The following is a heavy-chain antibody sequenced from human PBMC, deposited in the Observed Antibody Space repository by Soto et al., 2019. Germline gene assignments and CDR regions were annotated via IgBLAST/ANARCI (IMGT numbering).Heavy chain of an antibody. CDR3: ARAVPLHYYDSSRRSTGEIYQH. D-gene: IGHD3-22*01. CDR2: IIGSGGST. CDR1: GFTFSSYA. Sequence: EVQLLESGGGLVQTGGSLRLSCAASGFTFSSYAMNWVRQAPGKGLEWVSAIIGSGGSTYYADSVKGRFTISRDNSKNPLYLQMNSLRAANTAVYYCARAVPLHYYDSSRRSTGEIYQHWGQGTLVTVSS. V-gene: IGHV3-23*01. J-gene: IGHJ1*01.